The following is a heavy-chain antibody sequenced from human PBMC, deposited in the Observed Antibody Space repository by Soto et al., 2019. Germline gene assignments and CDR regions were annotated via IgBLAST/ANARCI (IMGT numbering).Heavy chain of an antibody. CDR1: GYTFTSYG. Sequence: GASVKVSCNASGYTFTSYGISLVRQAPGQGLEWMGWISAYNGNTNYAQKLQGRVTMTTDTSTSTAYMELRSLRSDDTAVYYCARVRYYYDSSGYPGVDPWGQGTLVTVSS. D-gene: IGHD3-22*01. J-gene: IGHJ5*02. CDR2: ISAYNGNT. CDR3: ARVRYYYDSSGYPGVDP. V-gene: IGHV1-18*04.